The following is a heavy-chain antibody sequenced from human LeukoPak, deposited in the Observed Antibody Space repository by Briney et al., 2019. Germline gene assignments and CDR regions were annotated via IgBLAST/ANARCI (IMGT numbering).Heavy chain of an antibody. Sequence: GGSLRLSCAASGFTFSNHAMNWVRQAPGKGLEWVSYISSSSTIYYADSVKGRFTISRDNAKNSLYLQMNSLRDEDTAVYYCARVNCSSTSCSGGAGDYWGQGTLVTVSS. D-gene: IGHD2-2*01. V-gene: IGHV3-48*02. J-gene: IGHJ4*02. CDR3: ARVNCSSTSCSGGAGDY. CDR1: GFTFSNHA. CDR2: ISSSSTI.